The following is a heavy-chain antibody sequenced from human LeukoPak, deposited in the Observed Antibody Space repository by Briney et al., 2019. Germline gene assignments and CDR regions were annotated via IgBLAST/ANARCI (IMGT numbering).Heavy chain of an antibody. CDR1: GGSFSGYY. J-gene: IGHJ3*02. Sequence: SETLSLTCAVYGGSFSGYYWSWICQPPGKGLEWIGEINHSGSTNYNPSLKSRVTISVDTSKNQFSLKLSSVTAADTAVYYCARRGKGAFDIWGQGTMVTVSS. D-gene: IGHD3-10*01. CDR2: INHSGST. CDR3: ARRGKGAFDI. V-gene: IGHV4-34*01.